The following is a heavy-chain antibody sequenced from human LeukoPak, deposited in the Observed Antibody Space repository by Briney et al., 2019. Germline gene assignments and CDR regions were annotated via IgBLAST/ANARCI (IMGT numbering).Heavy chain of an antibody. CDR3: TTRAVPAAIHYFDY. D-gene: IGHD2-2*02. Sequence: PGGSLRLSCAASGFTFSNAWMSWVRQAPGKGLEWVGRIKSKTDGGTTDYAAPVKGRFTISRDDSKNTLYLQMNSLKTEDTAVYYCTTRAVPAAIHYFDYWGQGTLVTVSS. CDR2: IKSKTDGGTT. CDR1: GFTFSNAW. J-gene: IGHJ4*02. V-gene: IGHV3-15*01.